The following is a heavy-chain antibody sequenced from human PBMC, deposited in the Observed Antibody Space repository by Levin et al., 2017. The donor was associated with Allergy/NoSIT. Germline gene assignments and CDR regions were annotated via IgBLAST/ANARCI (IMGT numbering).Heavy chain of an antibody. V-gene: IGHV1-2*02. CDR2: INPNSGGT. CDR3: ARVQPVYYGSGSYYEADY. J-gene: IGHJ4*02. Sequence: GESLKISCKASGYTFTGYYMHWVRQAPGQGLEWMGWINPNSGGTNYAQKFQGRVTMTRDTSISTAYMELSRLRSDDTAVYYCARVQPVYYGSGSYYEADYWGQGTLVTVSS. D-gene: IGHD3-10*01. CDR1: GYTFTGYY.